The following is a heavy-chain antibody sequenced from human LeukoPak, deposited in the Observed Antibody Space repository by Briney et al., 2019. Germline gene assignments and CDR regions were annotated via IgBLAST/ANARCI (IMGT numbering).Heavy chain of an antibody. CDR3: ARAMSRVWNYDY. CDR1: GDSISSYY. CDR2: IYYSGST. D-gene: IGHD1-7*01. V-gene: IGHV4-59*01. J-gene: IGHJ4*02. Sequence: SETLSLTCTVSGDSISSYYWGWIRQPPGKGLEWIGYIYYSGSTNYNPSLKSRVTISIDTSKNQSSLKLTSVTAADTAVYYCARAMSRVWNYDYWGQGTLVTVSS.